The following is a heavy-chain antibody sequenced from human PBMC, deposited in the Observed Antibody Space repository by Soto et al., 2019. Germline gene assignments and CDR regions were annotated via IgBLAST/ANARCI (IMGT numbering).Heavy chain of an antibody. V-gene: IGHV1-2*02. Sequence: QVQLVQSGAEVKKPGASVKVSCKASGYTFTGYYVNWARQAPGQGLEWMGWINPDNGVPNYAQKFQGRVTLSRDTSINPAYMELSRLTSDYTAMYYCARTDYLFSTLTYYFDYWGQGPLFTVSS. J-gene: IGHJ4*02. CDR2: INPDNGVP. D-gene: IGHD3-16*01. CDR3: ARTDYLFSTLTYYFDY. CDR1: GYTFTGYY.